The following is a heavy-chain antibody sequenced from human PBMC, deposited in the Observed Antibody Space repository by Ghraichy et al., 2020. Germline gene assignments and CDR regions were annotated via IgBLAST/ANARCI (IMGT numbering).Heavy chain of an antibody. D-gene: IGHD3-22*01. CDR2: ISSSSGTM. CDR1: GISFSSYS. CDR3: ARYDTQIGWFDP. Sequence: GGSLRLSCAASGISFSSYSMNWVRQAPGERLEWVSYISSSSGTMYYADSVKGRFTVSRDNAKNSLFPQMNSLRAEDTAVYYCARYDTQIGWFDPWGQGTLVTVSS. V-gene: IGHV3-48*04. J-gene: IGHJ5*02.